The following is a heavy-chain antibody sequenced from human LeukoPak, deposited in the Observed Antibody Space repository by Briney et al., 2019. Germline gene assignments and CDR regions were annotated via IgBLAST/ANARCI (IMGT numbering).Heavy chain of an antibody. CDR3: AREGSSGWYPY. CDR1: GFTFSSYP. Sequence: PGGSLRLSCAASGFTFSSYPLHWVRQAPDKGLDWMAVISNDGTEKHYADSVKGRFTISRDNSENTLYLQMNSLRVEDTATYYCAREGSSGWYPYWGQGTLVTVSS. V-gene: IGHV3-30*17. D-gene: IGHD6-19*01. CDR2: ISNDGTEK. J-gene: IGHJ4*02.